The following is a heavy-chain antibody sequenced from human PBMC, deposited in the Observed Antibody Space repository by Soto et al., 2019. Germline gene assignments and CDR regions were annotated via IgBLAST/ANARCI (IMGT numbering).Heavy chain of an antibody. CDR2: IYSGGST. V-gene: IGHV3-66*01. CDR1: GFTVSSNY. Sequence: EVQLVESGGGLVQPGGSLRLSCAASGFTVSSNYMSWVRQAPGKGLEWVSVIYSGGSTYYADSVKGRFTISRDNSKNTLYLQMNSLRAEDTAVYYCVSPAYDYGDYSGVCWGQGTLVTVSS. D-gene: IGHD4-17*01. CDR3: VSPAYDYGDYSGVC. J-gene: IGHJ4*02.